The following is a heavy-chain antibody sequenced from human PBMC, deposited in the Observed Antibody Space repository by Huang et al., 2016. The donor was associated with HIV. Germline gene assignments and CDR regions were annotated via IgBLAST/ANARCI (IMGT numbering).Heavy chain of an antibody. CDR1: AFTFSRYS. CDR3: ARVGDIVVVPYYYYYGMDV. J-gene: IGHJ6*02. V-gene: IGHV3-48*02. D-gene: IGHD2-2*01. Sequence: EVQLVESGGGLVQPGGSLRLSCAASAFTFSRYSMNWVRQVPGKGLEWVSYISSSSSTIYYSDSVKGRFTISRDKAKNSLYLQMNSLRDEDTAVYYCARVGDIVVVPYYYYYGMDVWGQGTTVTVSS. CDR2: ISSSSSTI.